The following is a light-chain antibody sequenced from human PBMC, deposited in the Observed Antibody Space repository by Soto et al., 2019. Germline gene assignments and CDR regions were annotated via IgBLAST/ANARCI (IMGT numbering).Light chain of an antibody. CDR3: QQSYSTSWT. J-gene: IGKJ1*01. Sequence: DIQMTQSPSSLSASVGDRVTITCRASQSISSYLNWYQQKPGKAPKLLIYAASSLQSGVPSRFSGSGSGTDGTITISSLKNEDGSTYYCQQSYSTSWTFGQGTKVDIK. V-gene: IGKV1-39*01. CDR2: AAS. CDR1: QSISSY.